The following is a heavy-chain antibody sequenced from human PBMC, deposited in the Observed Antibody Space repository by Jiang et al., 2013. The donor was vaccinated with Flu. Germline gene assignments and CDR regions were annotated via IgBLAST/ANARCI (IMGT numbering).Heavy chain of an antibody. CDR1: GGSISSGGYY. CDR3: ARSVYSSSPLSSFDY. V-gene: IGHV4-31*03. CDR2: IYYSGST. Sequence: KPSQTLSLTCTVSGGSISSGGYYWSWIRQHPGKGLEWIGYIYYSGSTYYNPSLKSRVTMSVDTSKNQFSLKLSSVTAADAAVYYCARSVYSSSPLSSFDYWGQGTLVTVSS. D-gene: IGHD6-6*01. J-gene: IGHJ4*02.